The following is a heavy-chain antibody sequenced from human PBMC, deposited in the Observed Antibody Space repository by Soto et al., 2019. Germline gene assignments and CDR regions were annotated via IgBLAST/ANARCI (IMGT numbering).Heavy chain of an antibody. D-gene: IGHD3-10*01. CDR1: GFTFSSYA. CDR3: AKVMPHYYGSGRPYYYYYGMDV. V-gene: IGHV3-23*01. CDR2: ISGSGGST. J-gene: IGHJ6*02. Sequence: GGSLRLSCAASGFTFSSYAMSWVRQAPGKGLEWVSAISGSGGSTYYADSVKGRFTISRDNSKNTLYLQMNSLRAEDTAVYYCAKVMPHYYGSGRPYYYYYGMDVWGQGTTVTVSS.